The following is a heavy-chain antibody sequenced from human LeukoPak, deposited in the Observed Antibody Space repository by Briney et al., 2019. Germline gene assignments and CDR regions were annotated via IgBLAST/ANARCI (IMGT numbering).Heavy chain of an antibody. D-gene: IGHD4-11*01. Sequence: GGSLRLSCAASGLTFNNGWMTWVRQAPGKGLEWVSAISGSGGSTYYADSVKGRFTISRDNSKNTLYLQMNSLRAEDTAVYYCAKAGDYSNSYFDYWGQGTLVTVSS. CDR3: AKAGDYSNSYFDY. J-gene: IGHJ4*02. V-gene: IGHV3-23*01. CDR1: GLTFNNGW. CDR2: ISGSGGST.